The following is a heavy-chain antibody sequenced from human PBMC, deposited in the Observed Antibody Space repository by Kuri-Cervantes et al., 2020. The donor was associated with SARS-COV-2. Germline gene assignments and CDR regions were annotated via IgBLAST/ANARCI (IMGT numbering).Heavy chain of an antibody. CDR2: IKQDGSEK. J-gene: IGHJ4*02. V-gene: IGHV3-7*03. CDR3: ARDLGVAPDF. CDR1: GSTFSSYW. D-gene: IGHD3-16*01. Sequence: GGSLRLSCAASGSTFSSYWMSWVRQAPGKGLEWVANIKQDGSEKYYVDSVKGRLTISRDNAKNSLYLQMNSLRAEDTAVYYCARDLGVAPDFWGQGTQVTVSS.